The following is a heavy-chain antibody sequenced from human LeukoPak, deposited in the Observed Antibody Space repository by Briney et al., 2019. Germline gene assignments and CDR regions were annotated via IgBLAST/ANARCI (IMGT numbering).Heavy chain of an antibody. V-gene: IGHV3-74*01. Sequence: GGSLRLSCAASGFTFSSYWMHWVRQVPGEGLVWVSRINSDGYSIGYADSVKGRFTISRDNAKNTVHLQMNSLRAEDTAVYYCARGGVAGGMDVWGQGTTVTVSS. CDR2: INSDGYSI. D-gene: IGHD6-19*01. CDR1: GFTFSSYW. CDR3: ARGGVAGGMDV. J-gene: IGHJ6*02.